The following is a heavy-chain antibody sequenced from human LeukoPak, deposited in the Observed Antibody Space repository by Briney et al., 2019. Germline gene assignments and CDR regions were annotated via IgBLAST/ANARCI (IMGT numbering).Heavy chain of an antibody. CDR2: INPNSGGT. J-gene: IGHJ6*02. Sequence: GASVKVSCKASGYTFTGYYMHWVRQAPGQGLEWMGWINPNSGGTNYAQKFQGWVTMTRDTSISTAYMELSRLRSDDTAVYYCARDLLYYYDSSGSPRGMDVWGQGTTVTVSS. CDR1: GYTFTGYY. D-gene: IGHD3-22*01. V-gene: IGHV1-2*04. CDR3: ARDLLYYYDSSGSPRGMDV.